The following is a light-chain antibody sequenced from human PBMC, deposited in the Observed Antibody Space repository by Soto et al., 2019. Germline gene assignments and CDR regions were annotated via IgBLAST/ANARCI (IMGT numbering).Light chain of an antibody. V-gene: IGKV3-11*01. CDR1: QSISSS. J-gene: IGKJ5*01. CDR3: KQRSNWPQIT. CDR2: DTS. Sequence: EIVLTRSPATLSLSPGESATLSCRASQSISSSKLAWYQQNPGQAPRLLIYDTSNRVTGVPARFSGSGSGTDFTLSISSLEPEDFAVYYCKQRSNWPQITCGQGTRLEIK.